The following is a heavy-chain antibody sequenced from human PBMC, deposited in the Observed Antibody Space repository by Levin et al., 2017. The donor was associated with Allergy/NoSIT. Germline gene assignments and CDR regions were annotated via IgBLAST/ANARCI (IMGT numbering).Heavy chain of an antibody. D-gene: IGHD3-10*01. CDR3: ARVHYGNGMDV. J-gene: IGHJ6*02. CDR2: IYYSGST. CDR1: GGSISSYY. V-gene: IGHV4-59*01. Sequence: SQTLSLTCTVSGGSISSYYWSWIRQPPGKGLEWIGYIYYSGSTNYNPSLKSRVTISVDTSKNQFSLKLSSVTAADTAVYYCARVHYGNGMDVWGQGTTVTVSS.